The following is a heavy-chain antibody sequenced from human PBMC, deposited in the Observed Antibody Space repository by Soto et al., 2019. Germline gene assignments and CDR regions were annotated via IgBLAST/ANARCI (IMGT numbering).Heavy chain of an antibody. Sequence: SVKVSCKTSGGTFSSYIISCVRQAPGQGLEWMGRIIPILGIANYAQKFQGRVTITADKSTSTAYMELSSLRSEDTAVYYCASHLKYSSGWNFDYWGQGTLVTVSS. D-gene: IGHD6-19*01. CDR2: IIPILGIA. J-gene: IGHJ4*02. V-gene: IGHV1-69*02. CDR3: ASHLKYSSGWNFDY. CDR1: GGTFSSYI.